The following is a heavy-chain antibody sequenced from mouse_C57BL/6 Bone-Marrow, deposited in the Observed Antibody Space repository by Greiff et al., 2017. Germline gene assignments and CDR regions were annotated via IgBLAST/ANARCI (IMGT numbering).Heavy chain of an antibody. CDR1: GFTFSSYA. J-gene: IGHJ4*01. Sequence: EVKLMESGGGLVKPGGSLKLSCAASGFTFSSYAMSWVRQTPEKRLEWVATISDGGSYTYYPDNVKGRFTISRDNAKNNLYLQMSHLKSEDTAMYYCARETGFPTMDYWGQGTSVTVSS. CDR3: ARETGFPTMDY. D-gene: IGHD4-1*01. CDR2: ISDGGSYT. V-gene: IGHV5-4*01.